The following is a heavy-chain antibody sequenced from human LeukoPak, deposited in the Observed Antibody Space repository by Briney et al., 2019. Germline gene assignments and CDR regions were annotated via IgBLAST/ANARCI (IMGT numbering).Heavy chain of an antibody. CDR1: GESFSGYY. V-gene: IGHV4-34*01. CDR2: INHSGNT. D-gene: IGHD3-22*01. J-gene: IGHJ3*02. CDR3: ARGSAAPSLYSSGYYYGDAFDI. Sequence: SETLSLTCAVYGESFSGYYWSWIRQPPGKGLEWIGQINHSGNTNYNESLKSRVTISVDTSKNQFSLKLSSVTAADTAVYYCARGSAAPSLYSSGYYYGDAFDIWGQGTMVTVSS.